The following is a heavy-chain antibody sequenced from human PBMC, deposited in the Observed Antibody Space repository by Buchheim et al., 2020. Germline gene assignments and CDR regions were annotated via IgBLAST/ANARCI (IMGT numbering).Heavy chain of an antibody. Sequence: EVQLVESGGGLVQPGGSLRLSCAASGFTFNNYWMSWVRQAPGKGLEWVANIKQDGSEKYYVDSVKGRFTISRDNAKNSLYLQMNSLRAEDTAVYYCARESEYSSSIDYWGQGTL. V-gene: IGHV3-7*01. D-gene: IGHD6-13*01. CDR2: IKQDGSEK. J-gene: IGHJ4*02. CDR3: ARESEYSSSIDY. CDR1: GFTFNNYW.